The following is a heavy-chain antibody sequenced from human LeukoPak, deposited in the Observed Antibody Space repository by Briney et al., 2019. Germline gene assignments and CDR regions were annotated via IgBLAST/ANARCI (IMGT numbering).Heavy chain of an antibody. CDR3: ARDTLGASDSRGYYHGY. CDR1: GFIVSNND. D-gene: IGHD3-22*01. J-gene: IGHJ4*02. V-gene: IGHV3-53*01. Sequence: GGSLRLSCAASGFIVSNNDMAWVRQAPGKGLEWVSVIHNTASTHYVDSVKGRFSISRDNSKNALYLQMNSLRAEDTAVYYCARDTLGASDSRGYYHGYWGQGTLVTVSS. CDR2: IHNTAST.